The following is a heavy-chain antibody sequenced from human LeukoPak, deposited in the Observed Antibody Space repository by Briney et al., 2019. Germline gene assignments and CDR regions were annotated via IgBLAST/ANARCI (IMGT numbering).Heavy chain of an antibody. V-gene: IGHV1-69*13. D-gene: IGHD4-23*01. CDR1: GGTFSSYA. J-gene: IGHJ6*03. CDR3: ARDRGTVVTQWYYYMDV. CDR2: IIPIFGTA. Sequence: ASVKVSCKASGGTFSSYAISWVRQAPGERLEWMGGIIPIFGTANYAQKFQGRVTITADESTSTAYMELSSLRSEDTAVYYCARDRGTVVTQWYYYMDVWGKGTTVTISS.